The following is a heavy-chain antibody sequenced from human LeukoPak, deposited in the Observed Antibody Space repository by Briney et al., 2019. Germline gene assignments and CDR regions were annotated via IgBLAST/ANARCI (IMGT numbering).Heavy chain of an antibody. Sequence: PGASLRLSCAASGFTFSGYAMSWVRQAPGKGLEWVSVIRGSGGSTYYADSVKGRFTISRGNSKNTLYLQMNSLRAEDTAVYYCAKDGNYYDSSGYSDWGQGTLVTVSS. J-gene: IGHJ4*02. D-gene: IGHD3-22*01. CDR3: AKDGNYYDSSGYSD. CDR2: IRGSGGST. CDR1: GFTFSGYA. V-gene: IGHV3-23*01.